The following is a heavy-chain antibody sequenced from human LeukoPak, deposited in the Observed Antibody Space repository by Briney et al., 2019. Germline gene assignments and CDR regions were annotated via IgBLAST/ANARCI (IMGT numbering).Heavy chain of an antibody. CDR2: ISGSGGST. Sequence: GGSLRHSCAASGFTFSSYAMSWVRQAPGKGLQWVSAISGSGGSTYYADSVKGRFTISRDNSKNTLYLQMNSLRAEDTAVYYCATSHWNRIPSRRYWSQGTLVTVSS. V-gene: IGHV3-23*01. D-gene: IGHD1-1*01. J-gene: IGHJ4*02. CDR1: GFTFSSYA. CDR3: ATSHWNRIPSRRY.